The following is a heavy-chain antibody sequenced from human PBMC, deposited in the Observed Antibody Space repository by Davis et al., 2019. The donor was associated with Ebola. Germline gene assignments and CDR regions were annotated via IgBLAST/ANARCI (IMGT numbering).Heavy chain of an antibody. V-gene: IGHV1-18*01. CDR1: GYTFTSYG. J-gene: IGHJ4*02. CDR2: ISAYNGNT. CDR3: AREVGVYDYGDYKAAHYFDY. Sequence: AASVKVSCKASGYTFTSYGISWVRQAPGQGLEWMGWISAYNGNTNYAQKLQGRVTMTTDTSTSTAYMELRSLRSDDTAVYYCAREVGVYDYGDYKAAHYFDYWGQGTLVTVSS. D-gene: IGHD4-17*01.